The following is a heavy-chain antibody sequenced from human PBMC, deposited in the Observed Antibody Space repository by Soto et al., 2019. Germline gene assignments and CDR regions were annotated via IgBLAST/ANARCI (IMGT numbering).Heavy chain of an antibody. Sequence: SETLSLTCTVSGGSVSSGSYYWSWIRQPPGKGLEWIGYIYYSGSTNYNPSLKSRVTISVDTSKNQFSLKLSSVTAADTAVYYCARDNWNYDSYYYGMDVWGQGTTVTVSS. CDR3: ARDNWNYDSYYYGMDV. CDR1: GGSVSSGSYY. CDR2: IYYSGST. D-gene: IGHD1-7*01. J-gene: IGHJ6*02. V-gene: IGHV4-61*01.